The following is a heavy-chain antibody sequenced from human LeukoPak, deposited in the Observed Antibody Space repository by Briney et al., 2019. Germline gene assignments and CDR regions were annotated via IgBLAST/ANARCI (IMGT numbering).Heavy chain of an antibody. V-gene: IGHV3-23*01. CDR1: GFTFSSYA. CDR3: AKCGVVSGSNYYFDY. CDR2: ISGSGGST. D-gene: IGHD1-26*01. Sequence: GGSLRLSCAASGFTFSSYAMSWVRQAPGKGLEWVSGISGSGGSTYYADSVKGRFTISRDNSKNTLYLQMNSLRGEDTAVYYCAKCGVVSGSNYYFDYWGQGTLVTVSS. J-gene: IGHJ4*02.